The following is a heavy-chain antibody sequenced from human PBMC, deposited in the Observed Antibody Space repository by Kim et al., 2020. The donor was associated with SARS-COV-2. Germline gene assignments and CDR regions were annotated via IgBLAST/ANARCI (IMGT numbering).Heavy chain of an antibody. CDR3: ARVGMVDYYYYGMDV. J-gene: IGHJ6*02. CDR1: GYTFTSYA. Sequence: ASVKVSCKASGYTFTSYAMHWVRQAPGQRLEWMGWINAGNGNTKYSQKFQGRVTITRDTSASTAYMELSSLRSEDTAVYYCARVGMVDYYYYGMDVWGQGTTVTVSS. D-gene: IGHD3-10*01. CDR2: INAGNGNT. V-gene: IGHV1-3*01.